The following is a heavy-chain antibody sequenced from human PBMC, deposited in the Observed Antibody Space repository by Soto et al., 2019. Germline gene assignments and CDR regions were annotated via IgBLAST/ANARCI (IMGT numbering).Heavy chain of an antibody. Sequence: SVKVSCKASGGTFSSYAISWVRQAPGQGLEWMGGIIPIFGTANYAQKFQGRVTITADESTSTAYMELSSLRSEDTAVYYCARDLYSSSAGDYWGQGTMVTVYS. CDR3: ARDLYSSSAGDY. CDR1: GGTFSSYA. D-gene: IGHD6-6*01. V-gene: IGHV1-69*13. CDR2: IIPIFGTA. J-gene: IGHJ4*02.